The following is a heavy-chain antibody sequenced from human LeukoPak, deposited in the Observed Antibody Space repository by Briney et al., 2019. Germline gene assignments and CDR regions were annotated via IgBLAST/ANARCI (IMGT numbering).Heavy chain of an antibody. CDR2: IIPIFGTA. CDR1: GGTFSSYA. D-gene: IGHD3-22*01. V-gene: IGHV1-69*06. J-gene: IGHJ3*02. CDR3: ARDPKSYYYDSSGPNAFDI. Sequence: SVKVSCKASGGTFSSYAISWVRQAPGQGLEWMGGIIPIFGTANYAQKFQGRVTITADKSTSTAYMELSSLRSEDTAVYYCARDPKSYYYDSSGPNAFDIWGQGTMVTVSS.